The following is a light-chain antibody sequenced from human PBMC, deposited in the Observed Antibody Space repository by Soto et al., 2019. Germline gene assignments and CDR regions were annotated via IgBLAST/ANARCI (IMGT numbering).Light chain of an antibody. V-gene: IGKV3-20*01. CDR2: GAS. Sequence: EIVLTQSPGTLSLSPGERATLSCRASQSVSSSYLAWYQQKPGQAPMLLIYGASSRATGIPDRFSGSGSGTDVTLTISRLEPEDFAVYYCQQYGSSPHTFGQGTRLELK. J-gene: IGKJ5*01. CDR3: QQYGSSPHT. CDR1: QSVSSSY.